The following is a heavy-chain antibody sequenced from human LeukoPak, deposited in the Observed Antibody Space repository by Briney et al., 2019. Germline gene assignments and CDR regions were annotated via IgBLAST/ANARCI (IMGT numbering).Heavy chain of an antibody. V-gene: IGHV4-30-4*01. CDR2: IKYSGST. Sequence: SQTLSLTCTVSGGSISSDNYQCSWIRQPPGKVLEWIGYIKYSGSTCYNPSLKSRVTISVDTSKNHFSLKLSSVTAADTAVYYCARYASGSTWFDPWGQGTLATVSS. J-gene: IGHJ5*02. CDR3: ARYASGSTWFDP. CDR1: GGSISSDNYQ. D-gene: IGHD3-10*01.